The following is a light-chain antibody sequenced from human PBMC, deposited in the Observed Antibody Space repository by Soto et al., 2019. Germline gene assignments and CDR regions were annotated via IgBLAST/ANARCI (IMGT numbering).Light chain of an antibody. CDR1: QSVSSN. J-gene: IGKJ2*01. Sequence: EIVLTQSASTLSVSSGERATLSCGASQSVSSNLAWYQQKTGQAPRLLIYGASTRATGIPARFSGSGYGTEFNLTISRLETEDFAVYYCHQYDNAPQTYGQGTKVDIK. V-gene: IGKV3-15*01. CDR3: HQYDNAPQT. CDR2: GAS.